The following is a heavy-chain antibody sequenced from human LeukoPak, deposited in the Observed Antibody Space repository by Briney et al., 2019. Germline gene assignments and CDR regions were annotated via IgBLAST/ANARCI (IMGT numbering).Heavy chain of an antibody. CDR3: VRDLVTAADSPDY. D-gene: IGHD6-13*01. CDR1: GYMYTAYN. Sequence: GASVQVSCKASGYMYTAYNMHWVGQAPGQGPEWVGWMRPDSGGTNYPQKVQGRATMTRDTSNTTAYMELTRLTSDDTAVYYCVRDLVTAADSPDYWGQGTLVTVSS. V-gene: IGHV1-2*02. CDR2: MRPDSGGT. J-gene: IGHJ4*02.